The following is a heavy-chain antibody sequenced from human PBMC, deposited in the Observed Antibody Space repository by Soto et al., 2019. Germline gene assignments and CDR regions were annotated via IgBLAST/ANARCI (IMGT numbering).Heavy chain of an antibody. J-gene: IGHJ1*01. CDR2: MKASDGDT. V-gene: IGHV1-46*02. Sequence: GSSVQVSCKASDYNFNKYYVDWVRQAPGQGLEWVGIMKASDGDTTYAQKFLGRVTMTRDTSTSTAYMELSSLRAEDTAVYFCARGLARGVVMARDAGGQGTLVTVYS. D-gene: IGHD2-15*01. CDR3: ARGLARGVVMARDA. CDR1: DYNFNKYY.